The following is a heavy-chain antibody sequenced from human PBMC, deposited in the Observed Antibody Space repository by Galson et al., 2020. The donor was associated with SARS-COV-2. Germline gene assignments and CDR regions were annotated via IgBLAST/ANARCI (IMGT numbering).Heavy chain of an antibody. CDR2: IIPILGIA. CDR3: ARDRIQWQQLVHYYYYYVDV. V-gene: IGHV1-69*10. Sequence: SVKVSCKASGGTFSSYAISWVRQAPGQGLEWIGGIIPILGIANYAQKFQGRVTITADKSTSTAYMELSSLRSEDTAVYYCARDRIQWQQLVHYYYYYVDVWGKGTTVTVSS. CDR1: GGTFSSYA. J-gene: IGHJ6*03. D-gene: IGHD6-13*01.